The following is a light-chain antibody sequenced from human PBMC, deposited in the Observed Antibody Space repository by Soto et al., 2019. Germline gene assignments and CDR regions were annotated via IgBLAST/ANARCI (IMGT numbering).Light chain of an antibody. V-gene: IGLV1-47*01. CDR2: RNN. CDR3: AAWDDSLSGLAG. CDR1: SSNIGSNY. J-gene: IGLJ7*01. Sequence: QSVLTQPPSASGTPGQRVTISCSGSSSNIGSNYVYWYQQLPGTAPKLLIYRNNQRPSGVPDRFSGSKSGTSASLAISGLRSEDEADYYCAAWDDSLSGLAGFGGGTQLTVL.